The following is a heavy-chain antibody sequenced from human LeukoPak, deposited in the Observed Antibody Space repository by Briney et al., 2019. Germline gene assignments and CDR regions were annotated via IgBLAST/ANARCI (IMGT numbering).Heavy chain of an antibody. D-gene: IGHD3-22*01. CDR3: ARDLYYYDSSGYYLWGFDI. J-gene: IGHJ3*02. CDR1: GGSISSGSYY. V-gene: IGHV4-61*02. CDR2: IYTSGST. Sequence: SETLSLTCTVSGGSISSGSYYWSWIRQPAGTGLEWIGRIYTSGSTNYNPSLKSRVTISVDTSKNQFSLKLSSVTAADTAVYCCARDLYYYDSSGYYLWGFDIWGQGTMVTVSS.